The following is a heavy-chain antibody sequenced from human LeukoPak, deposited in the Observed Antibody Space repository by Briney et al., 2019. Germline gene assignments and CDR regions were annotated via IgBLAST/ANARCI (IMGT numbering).Heavy chain of an antibody. CDR3: ARHVDYYGSGSYYTWRWFDP. D-gene: IGHD3-10*01. CDR1: GYSFTSYW. CDR2: IYPGDSDT. Sequence: GESLKISCKSSGYSFTSYWIGWVRQMPGKGLEWMGIIYPGDSDTRYSPSFQGQVTISADKSISTAYLQWSSLKASDTAMYYCARHVDYYGSGSYYTWRWFDPWGQGTLVTVSS. J-gene: IGHJ5*02. V-gene: IGHV5-51*01.